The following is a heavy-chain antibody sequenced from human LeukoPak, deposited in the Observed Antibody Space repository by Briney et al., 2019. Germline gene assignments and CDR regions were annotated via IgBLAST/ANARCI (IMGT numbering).Heavy chain of an antibody. CDR1: GFTFSSYS. Sequence: GGSLRLSCAASGFTFSSYSMNWVRQAPGKGLEWVSYISSSSSTIYYADSVKGRFTISRDNAKNSLYLQMNSLRAEDTAVYYCARSTYDFWSGYYLSFDYWGQGTLVTVSS. CDR3: ARSTYDFWSGYYLSFDY. J-gene: IGHJ4*02. V-gene: IGHV3-48*01. CDR2: ISSSSSTI. D-gene: IGHD3-3*01.